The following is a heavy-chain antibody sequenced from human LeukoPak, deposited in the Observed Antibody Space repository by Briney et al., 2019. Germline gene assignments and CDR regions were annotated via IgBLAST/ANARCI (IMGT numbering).Heavy chain of an antibody. J-gene: IGHJ5*02. D-gene: IGHD3-16*01. CDR1: GGSISSGGYY. CDR3: AREKMITFSSARWFDP. V-gene: IGHV4-31*03. Sequence: SQTLSLTCTVSGGSISSGGYYWSWIRQHPGKGLEWIGYIYYSGSTYYNPSLKSRVTISVDTSKNQFSLKLSSVTAADTAVYYCAREKMITFSSARWFDPWGQGTLVTVSS. CDR2: IYYSGST.